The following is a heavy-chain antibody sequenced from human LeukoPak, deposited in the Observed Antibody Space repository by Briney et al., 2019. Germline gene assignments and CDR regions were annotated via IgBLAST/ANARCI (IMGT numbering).Heavy chain of an antibody. Sequence: SETLSLTCTVSAASIFSYYWSWVRPPPGQGLKWSGYIFNTGSTNYNPSLKSRVTRSMDTSQMQFSLMLGAVAAAVTAVYYCARSEVTYNGSKYSLWPNVFDFCGQGT. D-gene: IGHD3-10*01. CDR3: ARSEVTYNGSKYSLWPNVFDF. CDR1: AASIFSYY. V-gene: IGHV4-4*09. J-gene: IGHJ3*01. CDR2: IFNTGST.